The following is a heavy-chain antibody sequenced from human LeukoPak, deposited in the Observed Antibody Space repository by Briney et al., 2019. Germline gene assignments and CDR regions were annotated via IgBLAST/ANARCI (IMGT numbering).Heavy chain of an antibody. V-gene: IGHV1-2*02. CDR2: INPNSGGT. J-gene: IGHJ6*02. Sequence: ASVKVSCKAPGYTFTGYYMHWVRQAPGQGLEWMGWINPNSGGTNYAQKFQGRVTMTRDTSISTAYMELSRLRSDDTAVYYCAREKHWQQLEDYYGMDVWGQGTTVTVSS. D-gene: IGHD6-13*01. CDR3: AREKHWQQLEDYYGMDV. CDR1: GYTFTGYY.